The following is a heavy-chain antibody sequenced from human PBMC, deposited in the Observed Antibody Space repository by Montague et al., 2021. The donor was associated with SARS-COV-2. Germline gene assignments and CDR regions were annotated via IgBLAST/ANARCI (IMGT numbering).Heavy chain of an antibody. CDR2: IYYSGST. V-gene: IGHV4-59*08. D-gene: IGHD3-3*01. CDR1: GGSISSYY. Sequence: SETLSLTCTVSGGSISSYYWSWIRQPPGKGLEWIGYIYYSGSTNYNPSLKSRVTISVDTSKNQFSLKLSSVTAADTAVYYCARLARRAYYDCWSGSHEYPRDNYGMDVWGQGTTVPVSS. J-gene: IGHJ6*02. CDR3: ARLARRAYYDCWSGSHEYPRDNYGMDV.